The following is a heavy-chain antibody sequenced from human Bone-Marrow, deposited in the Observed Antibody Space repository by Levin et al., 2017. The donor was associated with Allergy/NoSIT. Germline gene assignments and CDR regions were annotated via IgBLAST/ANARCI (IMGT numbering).Heavy chain of an antibody. J-gene: IGHJ4*02. CDR2: ISAHGTIT. Sequence: GESLKISCAASGFTFSESWMHWVRQVPGKGLVWVSHISAHGTITNYADSVKGRFTISRDNAKNTLYLQMNSLRAEDTAVYYCASQIAWGYWGQGALVTVSS. CDR3: ASQIAWGY. D-gene: IGHD1-26*01. CDR1: GFTFSESW. V-gene: IGHV3-74*01.